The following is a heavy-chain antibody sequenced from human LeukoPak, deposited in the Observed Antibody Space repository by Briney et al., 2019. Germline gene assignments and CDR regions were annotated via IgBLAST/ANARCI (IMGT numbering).Heavy chain of an antibody. D-gene: IGHD2-2*01. CDR3: AAGGVYDVVVPAQYYYYYGMDV. CDR1: GFTFTSSA. CDR2: IVVGSGNT. V-gene: IGHV1-58*01. J-gene: IGHJ6*02. Sequence: VASVKVSCKASGFTFTSSAVQWVRQARGQRHEWIGWIVVGSGNTNYAQKFQERVTITRDMSTSTAYMELSSLRSEDTAVYYCAAGGVYDVVVPAQYYYYYGMDVWGQGTTVTVSS.